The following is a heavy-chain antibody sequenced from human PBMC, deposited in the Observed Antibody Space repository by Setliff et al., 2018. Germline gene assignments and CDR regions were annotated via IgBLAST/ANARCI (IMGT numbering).Heavy chain of an antibody. CDR1: DGSFSDYY. CDR2: TNHYGST. V-gene: IGHV4-34*01. CDR3: ARRWNFGPYGSGIHDGFDM. J-gene: IGHJ3*02. Sequence: SETLSLTCAVYDGSFSDYYWSWIRQPPGKGLEWIGETNHYGSTKYKSSLKSRVTISVDTPKNQFSLKLHSATAADTAVYYCARRWNFGPYGSGIHDGFDMWGEGTMVTVSS. D-gene: IGHD3-10*01.